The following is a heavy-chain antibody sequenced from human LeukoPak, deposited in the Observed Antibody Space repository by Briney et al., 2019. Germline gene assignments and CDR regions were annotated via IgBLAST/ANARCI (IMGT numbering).Heavy chain of an antibody. CDR1: GGSFSGYY. J-gene: IGHJ4*02. V-gene: IGHV4-34*01. D-gene: IGHD4-17*01. Sequence: SETLSLTCAVYGGSFSGYYWSWIRQPPGKGLEWIGEINHSGSTNYNPSLKSRVTISVDTSKNQFSLKLSSVTAADTAVYYCARAGNDYGDYVPLDYWGQGNLVTVSS. CDR2: INHSGST. CDR3: ARAGNDYGDYVPLDY.